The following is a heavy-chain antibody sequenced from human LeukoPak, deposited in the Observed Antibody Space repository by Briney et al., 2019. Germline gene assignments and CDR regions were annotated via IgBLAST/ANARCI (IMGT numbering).Heavy chain of an antibody. D-gene: IGHD3-16*01. Sequence: GGSLRLSCALSGLIVSSNDMSWVRPAPGEGLEWVSGIHSGGTTYYAASVKGRFIISRQHSNNTLYLQMNSRPSDDTAVYFCARGGAYHYALDVWGQGTKVTVSS. J-gene: IGHJ6*02. V-gene: IGHV3-53*04. CDR3: ARGGAYHYALDV. CDR2: IHSGGTT. CDR1: GLIVSSND.